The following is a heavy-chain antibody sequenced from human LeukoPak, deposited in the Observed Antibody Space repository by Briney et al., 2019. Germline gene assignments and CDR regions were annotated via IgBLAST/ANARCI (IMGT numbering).Heavy chain of an antibody. CDR2: IDWDDDK. Sequence: SGPALVKPTQTLTLTCTFSGFSLSTSGMCVSWIRQPPGKALEWLARIDWDDDKYYSTSLKTRLTISKDTSKHQVVLTMTTMDPVDTATYYCARISGSGYSLDYWGQGTLVTVSS. D-gene: IGHD3-22*01. CDR3: ARISGSGYSLDY. V-gene: IGHV2-70*11. CDR1: GFSLSTSGMC. J-gene: IGHJ4*02.